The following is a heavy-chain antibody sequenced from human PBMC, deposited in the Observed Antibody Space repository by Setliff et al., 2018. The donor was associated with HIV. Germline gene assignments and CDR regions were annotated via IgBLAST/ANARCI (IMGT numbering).Heavy chain of an antibody. CDR1: GYTFSSYG. CDR2: VSGYNGDT. Sequence: ASVKVSCKASGYTFSSYGISWVRQAPGQGLEWVGWVSGYNGDTNYAQNLRGRVTVTTDTSTTTAYMELRSLTSDDTAMYYSARDPPGNPWFFDYWGPGTLVTVSS. V-gene: IGHV1-18*01. CDR3: ARDPPGNPWFFDY. J-gene: IGHJ4*02. D-gene: IGHD3-22*01.